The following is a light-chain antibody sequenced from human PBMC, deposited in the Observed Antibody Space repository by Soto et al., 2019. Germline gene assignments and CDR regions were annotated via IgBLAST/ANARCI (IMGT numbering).Light chain of an antibody. CDR2: GAS. V-gene: IGKV3-15*01. Sequence: EIMMTQSPATLSVSPGERATLSCRASQSVSSNLAWYQQKPGQAPRLLIYGASTRATGIPARFSGSGSGTEFTLTISSLQSEDFAVYYCQQYNNWAPEGTFGQGTKVEIK. CDR3: QQYNNWAPEGT. J-gene: IGKJ1*01. CDR1: QSVSSN.